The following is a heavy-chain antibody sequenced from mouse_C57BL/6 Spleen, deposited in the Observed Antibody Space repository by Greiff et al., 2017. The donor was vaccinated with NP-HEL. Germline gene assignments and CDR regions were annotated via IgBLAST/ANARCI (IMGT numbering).Heavy chain of an antibody. J-gene: IGHJ3*01. CDR2: INPGSGGT. Sequence: VKLQESGAELVRPGTSVKVSCKASGYAFTNYLIEWVKQRPGQGLEWIGVINPGSGGTNYNEKFKGKATLTADKSSSTAYMQLSSLTSEDSAVYFCARGTGTGAWFAYWGQGTLVTVSA. CDR3: ARGTGTGAWFAY. D-gene: IGHD4-1*01. CDR1: GYAFTNYL. V-gene: IGHV1-54*01.